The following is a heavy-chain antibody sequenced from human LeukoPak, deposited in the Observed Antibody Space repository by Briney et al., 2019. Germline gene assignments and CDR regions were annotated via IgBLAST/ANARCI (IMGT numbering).Heavy chain of an antibody. J-gene: IGHJ4*02. Sequence: GGSLRLSCAASGFTFSLYWLSWVRQAPGKGLEWVASIKQDGTEEQYVDSVKGRFTISRDTAKSSLYLQMNSLRGEDTAVYYCAFGGVIAWYFDYWGQGTLVTVSS. D-gene: IGHD3-16*02. V-gene: IGHV3-7*01. CDR1: GFTFSLYW. CDR3: AFGGVIAWYFDY. CDR2: IKQDGTEE.